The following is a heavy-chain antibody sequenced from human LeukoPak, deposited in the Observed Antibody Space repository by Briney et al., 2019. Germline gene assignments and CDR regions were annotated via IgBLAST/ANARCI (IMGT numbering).Heavy chain of an antibody. CDR3: ASLSITNSLHLYYFDF. J-gene: IGHJ4*02. V-gene: IGHV5-51*01. D-gene: IGHD1-14*01. Sequence: GESLKISGKGSGYSFSSYSFGWVRQLPGKGLEWLRIIYPGDSDTRYSPSFQGQVTISADKSVSTAYLQWSSLKASDTALYICASLSITNSLHLYYFDFRGQGTLVTVSS. CDR2: IYPGDSDT. CDR1: GYSFSSYS.